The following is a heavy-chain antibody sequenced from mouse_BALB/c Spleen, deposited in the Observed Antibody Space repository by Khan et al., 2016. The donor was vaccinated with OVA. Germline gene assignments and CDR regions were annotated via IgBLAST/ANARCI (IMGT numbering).Heavy chain of an antibody. J-gene: IGHJ4*01. CDR1: GYTFTDYT. CDR2: ISTYYGDA. D-gene: IGHD2-14*01. V-gene: IGHV1S137*01. CDR3: ARSFSTTASLYAMDY. Sequence: QVQLQQSGAELVRPGVSVKISCKGSGYTFTDYTIHWVKQSHAKSLEWIGVISTYYGDAKYNQKFKDKATMTVDKSSNTAYMELARLTSDDSAIYYGARSFSTTASLYAMDYWGQGTSGTVSS.